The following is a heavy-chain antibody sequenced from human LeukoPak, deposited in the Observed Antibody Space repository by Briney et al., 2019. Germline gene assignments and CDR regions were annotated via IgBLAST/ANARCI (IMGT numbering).Heavy chain of an antibody. Sequence: SQTLSLTCTVSSGSLSTSNYYWGWVRQPPGKALEWFGNIFYSGSTYYSPSLKSRVTISLDTSRNQFSLKLNSVTAADTAVYYCAKSNAYGLIDIWGQGRMVTVSS. CDR3: AKSNAYGLIDI. CDR2: IFYSGST. CDR1: SGSLSTSNYY. J-gene: IGHJ3*02. V-gene: IGHV4-39*07. D-gene: IGHD3-16*01.